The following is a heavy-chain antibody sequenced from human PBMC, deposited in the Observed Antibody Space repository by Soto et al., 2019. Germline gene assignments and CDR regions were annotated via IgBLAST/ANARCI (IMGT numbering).Heavy chain of an antibody. CDR3: AGGVRYYSSEKPANIVY. CDR1: GFTFSDYY. Sequence: QVQLLESGGGLVKPGGSLRLSCAASGFTFSDYYMSWIRQAPGQGLECVAYISVSITYANYAESVEGRFTISSDNAENALFLQMNSLRADDAAVYYCAGGVRYYSSEKPANIVYWGQGALVTVSS. CDR2: ISVSITYA. J-gene: IGHJ4*02. V-gene: IGHV3-11*05. D-gene: IGHD3-10*01.